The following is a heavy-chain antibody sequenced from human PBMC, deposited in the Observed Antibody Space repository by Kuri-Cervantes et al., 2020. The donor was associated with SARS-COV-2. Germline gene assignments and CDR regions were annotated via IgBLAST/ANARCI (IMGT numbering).Heavy chain of an antibody. CDR1: GFTFSSYS. CDR3: AKPFHDYSDYGGAFDI. CDR2: ISSSSSYI. D-gene: IGHD4-11*01. V-gene: IGHV3-21*01. Sequence: GESLKISCAASGFTFSSYSMNWVRQAPGKGLEWVSSISSSSSYIYYADSVKGRFTISRDNSKSTLYLQMDSLRTEDTALYYCAKPFHDYSDYGGAFDIWGLGTVVTVSS. J-gene: IGHJ3*02.